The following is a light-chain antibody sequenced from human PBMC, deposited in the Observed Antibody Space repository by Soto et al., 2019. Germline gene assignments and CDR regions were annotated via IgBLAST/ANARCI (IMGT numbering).Light chain of an antibody. CDR2: DVS. Sequence: QTVITQPTSMSWSPGESITISCTGTSSDVGGYNYVSWYQQHPGKAPKLMIYDVSNRPSGVSNRFSGSKSGNTASLTISGLQAEDEADYYCSSYTSSSTYVFGTWTKVTVL. V-gene: IGLV2-14*01. CDR1: SSDVGGYNY. CDR3: SSYTSSSTYV. J-gene: IGLJ1*01.